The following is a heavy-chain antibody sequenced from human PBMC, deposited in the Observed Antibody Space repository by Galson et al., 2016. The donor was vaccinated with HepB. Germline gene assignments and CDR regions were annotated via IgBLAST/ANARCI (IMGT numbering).Heavy chain of an antibody. V-gene: IGHV3-23*01. Sequence: SLRLSCAASGFTFSAYWMNWVRQAPGKGLDWVSGIGDDGGTTYYADSVKGRFIISRDNSKNTLYLRMNSLRAGDTALYYCASAFCYGITCHIDYWGQGTRVTVSS. D-gene: IGHD1-14*01. J-gene: IGHJ4*02. CDR3: ASAFCYGITCHIDY. CDR1: GFTFSAYW. CDR2: IGDDGGTT.